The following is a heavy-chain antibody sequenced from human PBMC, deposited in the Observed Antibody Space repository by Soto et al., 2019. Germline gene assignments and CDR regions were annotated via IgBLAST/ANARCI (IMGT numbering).Heavy chain of an antibody. J-gene: IGHJ4*02. V-gene: IGHV2-5*01. CDR3: ARRDTPPPGPYFAS. D-gene: IGHD2-15*01. CDR1: GFSLSTSGLG. Sequence: QITLKESGPTLVKPTQTLTLTCTFSGFSLSTSGLGVGWIRQPPGKALEWLALIYWNDDKRYSPSLKNRLTITRETSKNQVVLTVTNMDPVDQATYYFARRDTPPPGPYFASWGQEPLVT. CDR2: IYWNDDK.